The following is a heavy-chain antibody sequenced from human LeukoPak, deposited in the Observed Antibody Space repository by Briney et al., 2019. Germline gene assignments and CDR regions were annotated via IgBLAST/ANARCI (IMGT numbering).Heavy chain of an antibody. V-gene: IGHV1-18*01. CDR3: ARTSYDSSGYSSWFDP. D-gene: IGHD3-22*01. CDR2: ISAYNGNT. CDR1: GYTFTSYG. J-gene: IGHJ5*02. Sequence: ASVKVSCKASGYTFTSYGNSWVRQAPGQGLEWMGWISAYNGNTNYAQKLQGRVTMTTDTSTSTAYMELRSLRSDDTAVYYCARTSYDSSGYSSWFDPWGQGTLVTVSS.